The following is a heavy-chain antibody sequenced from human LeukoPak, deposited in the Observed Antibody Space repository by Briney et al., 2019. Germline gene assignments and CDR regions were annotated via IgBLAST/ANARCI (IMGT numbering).Heavy chain of an antibody. CDR3: ARVSVGATSEVDY. Sequence: PGGSLRLSCAASGFTFSSYSMNWVRQAPGKGLEWVSSISSSSSYIYYADSVKGRFTISRDNAKNSLYLQMNSLRAEDTAVYYCARVSVGATSEVDYWGQGTLVTVSS. D-gene: IGHD1-26*01. CDR1: GFTFSSYS. J-gene: IGHJ4*02. CDR2: ISSSSSYI. V-gene: IGHV3-21*01.